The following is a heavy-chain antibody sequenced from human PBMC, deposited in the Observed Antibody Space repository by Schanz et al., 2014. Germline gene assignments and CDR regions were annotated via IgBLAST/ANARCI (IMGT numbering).Heavy chain of an antibody. CDR1: GFTFSSYA. CDR3: AREEGYGYGPGAFDI. V-gene: IGHV3-30*04. D-gene: IGHD5-18*01. J-gene: IGHJ3*02. Sequence: QVQLVESGGGVVQPGRSLRLSCAASGFTFSSYAINWVRQAPGKGLEWVAVVCYDGSKKYYADSVKGRFTISRDNSKNTLSLQMNSLRAEDTAVYYCAREEGYGYGPGAFDIWGQGTMVTVSS. CDR2: VCYDGSKK.